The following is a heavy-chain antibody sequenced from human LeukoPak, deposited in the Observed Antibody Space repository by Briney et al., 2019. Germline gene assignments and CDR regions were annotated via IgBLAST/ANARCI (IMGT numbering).Heavy chain of an antibody. CDR2: ISSNGGST. CDR1: GFTFSTYA. J-gene: IGHJ4*02. CDR3: ARAPREGYSGSYYDF. V-gene: IGHV3-64*01. Sequence: PGGSLRLSCAASGFTFSTYAMHWVRQAPGKGLEYVSAISSNGGSTYYANSVKGRFTISRDNSKNMLYLQMGSLRAEDMAVYYCARAPREGYSGSYYDFWGQGTLVTVSS. D-gene: IGHD1-26*01.